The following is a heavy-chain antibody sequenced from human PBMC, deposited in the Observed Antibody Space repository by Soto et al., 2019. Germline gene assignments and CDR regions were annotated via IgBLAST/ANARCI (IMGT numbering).Heavy chain of an antibody. V-gene: IGHV3-9*01. J-gene: IGHJ1*01. CDR2: ISWNSGSI. CDR1: GTPLHYYP. Sequence: GESLSLSCSSYGTPLHYYPLHCGRQAPGTGLEWVSGISWNSGSIGYADSVKGRFTISRDNAKNSLYLQMNSLRAEDTALYYCAKDMGPGSSGWYVYFQHWGQGTLVTVSS. CDR3: AKDMGPGSSGWYVYFQH. D-gene: IGHD6-19*01.